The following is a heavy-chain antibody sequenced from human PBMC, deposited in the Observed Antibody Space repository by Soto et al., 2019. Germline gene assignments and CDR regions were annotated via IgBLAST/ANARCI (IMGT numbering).Heavy chain of an antibody. J-gene: IGHJ6*02. Sequence: GGSLRLSCAVSGFTLDNYTMHWVRQAPGKGLEWVSGVGWNGGDIVYADSVKGRFTVSRDNTRNSLYLEVNSLTTEDTAIYFCAKERAVVVPVSTSYFHYYGLDVWGQGTTVTVSS. CDR1: GFTLDNYT. D-gene: IGHD2-2*01. CDR2: VGWNGGDI. V-gene: IGHV3-9*01. CDR3: AKERAVVVPVSTSYFHYYGLDV.